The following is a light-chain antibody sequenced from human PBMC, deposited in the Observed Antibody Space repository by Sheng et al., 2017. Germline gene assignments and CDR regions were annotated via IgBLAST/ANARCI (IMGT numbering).Light chain of an antibody. J-gene: IGKJ2*01. Sequence: EIVLTQSPGTLSLSPGERATLACRASETGTSSFLAWSQHKPGQAPRLLIYATSYRATGIPDRFSGSVSGTDFTLTINKLEPEDFATYHCQHYNSYSKTFGQGTKVDFK. V-gene: IGKV3-20*01. CDR2: ATS. CDR1: ETGTSSF. CDR3: QHYNSYSKT.